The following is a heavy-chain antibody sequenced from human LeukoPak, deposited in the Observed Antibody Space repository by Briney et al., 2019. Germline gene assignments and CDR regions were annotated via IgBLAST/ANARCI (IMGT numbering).Heavy chain of an antibody. V-gene: IGHV5-51*01. CDR3: ARPESFDAFDI. J-gene: IGHJ3*02. CDR2: IYPGDSDT. Sequence: GESLRISCKGSGYSFTSYWISWVRQMPGKGLEWMGIIYPGDSDTRYSPSFQGQVTISADKSISTAYLQWSSLKASDTAMYYCARPESFDAFDIWGQGTMVTVSS. CDR1: GYSFTSYW. D-gene: IGHD3-16*02.